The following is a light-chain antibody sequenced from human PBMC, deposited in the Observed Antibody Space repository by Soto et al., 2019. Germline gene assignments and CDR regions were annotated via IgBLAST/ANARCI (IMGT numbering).Light chain of an antibody. CDR1: QGISSY. J-gene: IGKJ5*01. Sequence: DIQLTQSPSFLSASVGDRVTITCRASQGISSYLAWYQQKPGKAPKLLIYAASTLQSGVPSRFSGSGSGTEFTLTISSLQPEEFATYYCQQLNSYITFGQGTRLEIK. CDR2: AAS. V-gene: IGKV1-9*01. CDR3: QQLNSYIT.